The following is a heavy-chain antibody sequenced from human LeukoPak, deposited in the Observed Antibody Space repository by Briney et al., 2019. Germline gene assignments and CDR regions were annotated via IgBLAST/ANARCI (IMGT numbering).Heavy chain of an antibody. CDR1: GYTFTSYG. V-gene: IGHV1-18*01. CDR3: ARDLLVTNWFXP. J-gene: IGHJ5*02. CDR2: ISAYNGNT. D-gene: IGHD2-15*01. Sequence: ASVKVSCKASGYTFTSYGISWVRQAPGQGLEWMGWISAYNGNTKYAQKLQGRVTMTTDTSTSTPHMELRSLKSDDTAVYYCARDLLVTNWFXPWGPGTLVTVS.